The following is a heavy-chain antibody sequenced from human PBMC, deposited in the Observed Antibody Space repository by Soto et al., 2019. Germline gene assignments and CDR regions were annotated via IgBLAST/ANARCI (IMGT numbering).Heavy chain of an antibody. CDR2: ISAYNGNT. D-gene: IGHD3-22*01. J-gene: IGHJ4*02. CDR3: ARGPAESSGYYYDFDY. V-gene: IGHV1-18*01. CDR1: GYTFTSYG. Sequence: ASVKVSCKASGYTFTSYGISWVRQAPGQRLEWMGWISAYNGNTNYSQKLQGRVTITRDTSASTAYMELSSLRSEDTAVYYCARGPAESSGYYYDFDYWGQGTLVTVSS.